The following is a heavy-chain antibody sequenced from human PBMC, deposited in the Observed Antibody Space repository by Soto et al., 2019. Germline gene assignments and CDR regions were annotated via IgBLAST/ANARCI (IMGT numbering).Heavy chain of an antibody. CDR3: ASALGYCISTSCYGDWFDP. V-gene: IGHV1-8*02. CDR2: MNPNSGNT. D-gene: IGHD2-2*01. J-gene: IGHJ5*02. CDR1: GYTFTSYG. Sequence: APVKVSCKASGYTFTSYGISWVRQAPGQGLEWMGWMNPNSGNTGYAQKFQGRVTMTRNTSISTAYMELSSLRSEDTAVYYCASALGYCISTSCYGDWFDPWGQGTLVTVSS.